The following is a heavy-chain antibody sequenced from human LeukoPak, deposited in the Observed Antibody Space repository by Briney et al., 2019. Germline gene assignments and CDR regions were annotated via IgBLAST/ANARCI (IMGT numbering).Heavy chain of an antibody. CDR2: IFSSGTT. V-gene: IGHV4-31*03. CDR3: ARSLTGYFHLDY. D-gene: IGHD3-9*01. CDR1: GGSISSGAYY. Sequence: LSLTCTVSGGSISSGAYYWTWIRQHPAKGLEWIGYIFSSGTTYYNPSLKSRITISLDTSKNQFSLKLTSMTAADTSVYYCARSLTGYFHLDYWGQGTLVTVSS. J-gene: IGHJ4*02.